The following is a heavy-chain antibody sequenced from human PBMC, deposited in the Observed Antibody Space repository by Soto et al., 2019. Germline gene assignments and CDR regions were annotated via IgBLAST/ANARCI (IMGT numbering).Heavy chain of an antibody. CDR3: AKDIEGGIAAAGVFVY. V-gene: IGHV3-9*01. CDR1: GFTFDDYA. D-gene: IGHD6-13*01. J-gene: IGHJ4*02. CDR2: ISWNSGSI. Sequence: EVQLVESGGGLVQPGRSLRLSCAASGFTFDDYAMHWVRQAPGKGLEWVSGISWNSGSIGYADSVKGRFTISRDNAKNSLYLQMNSLRAEDTALYYCAKDIEGGIAAAGVFVYWGQGTLVTVSS.